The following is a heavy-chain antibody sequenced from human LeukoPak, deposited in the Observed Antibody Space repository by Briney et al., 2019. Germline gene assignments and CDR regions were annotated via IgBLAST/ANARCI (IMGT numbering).Heavy chain of an antibody. V-gene: IGHV3-23*01. CDR1: GFTFSSYA. CDR3: AKVALNYYGSGSYYGMDV. D-gene: IGHD3-10*01. CDR2: ISGSGGST. J-gene: IGHJ6*02. Sequence: PGGSLRLSRAASGFTFSSYAMSWARQAPGKGLEWVSAISGSGGSTYYADSVKGRFTIARDNSKNTLYLQMNSLRAEDTAVYYCAKVALNYYGSGSYYGMDVWGQGTTVTVSS.